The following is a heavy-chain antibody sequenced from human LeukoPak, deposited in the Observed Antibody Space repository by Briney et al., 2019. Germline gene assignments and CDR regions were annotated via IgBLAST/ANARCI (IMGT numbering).Heavy chain of an antibody. D-gene: IGHD3-9*01. V-gene: IGHV3-30*02. CDR1: GFTFSSYD. CDR2: VRYDGSQK. J-gene: IGHJ4*02. Sequence: GGSLRLSCAASGFTFSSYDMYWVRQAPGKGLDWVAFVRYDGSQKYYADSVKGRFTLSRDNSKNTLYLQMNSLRAEDTAVYYCARGTQYNILTGFIVGAMDDFDYWGQGTLVTVSS. CDR3: ARGTQYNILTGFIVGAMDDFDY.